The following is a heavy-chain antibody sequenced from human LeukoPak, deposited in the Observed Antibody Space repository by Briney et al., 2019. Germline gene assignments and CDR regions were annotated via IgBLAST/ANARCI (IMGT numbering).Heavy chain of an antibody. Sequence: GGSLRLSCAASGFTFSSYEMNWVRQAPGKGLEWVSYISSSGSTIYYADSAKGRFTISRDNAKNSLYLQMNSLRAEDTAVYYCARQYYGDYEYYFDYWGQGTLVTVSS. CDR3: ARQYYGDYEYYFDY. D-gene: IGHD4-17*01. CDR2: ISSSGSTI. J-gene: IGHJ4*02. V-gene: IGHV3-48*03. CDR1: GFTFSSYE.